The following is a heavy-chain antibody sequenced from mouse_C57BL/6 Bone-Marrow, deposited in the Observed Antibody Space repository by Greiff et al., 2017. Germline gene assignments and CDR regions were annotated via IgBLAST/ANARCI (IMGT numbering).Heavy chain of an antibody. J-gene: IGHJ3*01. D-gene: IGHD1-1*01. CDR1: GFTFSSYT. CDR3: ARHGDYYGSGLFAY. CDR2: ISGGGGNT. V-gene: IGHV5-9*01. Sequence: EVKLVESGGGLVKPGGSLKLSCAASGFTFSSYTMSWVRQTPEKRLEWVATISGGGGNTYYPDSVKGRFTISRDTAKNTLYLQMSSLRSEDTALYYCARHGDYYGSGLFAYWGQGTLVTVSA.